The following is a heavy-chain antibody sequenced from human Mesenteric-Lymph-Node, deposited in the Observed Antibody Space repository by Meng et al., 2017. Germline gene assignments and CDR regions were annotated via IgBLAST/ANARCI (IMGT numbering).Heavy chain of an antibody. Sequence: QVQLGQAGAEVKKPGAAGKVACKATGYTFSNYGISWVRQAPGQGLEWMGWISGYSGNTKYAQKLQGRVTMTTDTSTNTAYMELRSLRSDDTAVYYCTRADIAAAGTGGYWGQGTLVTVSS. CDR2: ISGYSGNT. CDR3: TRADIAAAGTGGY. CDR1: GYTFSNYG. V-gene: IGHV1-18*01. J-gene: IGHJ4*02. D-gene: IGHD6-13*01.